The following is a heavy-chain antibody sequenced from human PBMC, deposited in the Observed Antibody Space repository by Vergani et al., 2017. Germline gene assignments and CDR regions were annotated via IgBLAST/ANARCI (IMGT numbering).Heavy chain of an antibody. J-gene: IGHJ4*02. CDR3: ARDPGGSIAARIYDY. D-gene: IGHD6-6*01. CDR1: GYTFTGYY. Sequence: QVQLVQSGAEVKKPGASVKVSCKASGYTFTGYYMHWVRQAPGQGLEWMGWINPNSGGTNYAQKLQGRVTMTTDTSTSTAYMELRSLRSDDTAVYYCARDPGGSIAARIYDYWGQGTLVTVSS. CDR2: INPNSGGT. V-gene: IGHV1-2*02.